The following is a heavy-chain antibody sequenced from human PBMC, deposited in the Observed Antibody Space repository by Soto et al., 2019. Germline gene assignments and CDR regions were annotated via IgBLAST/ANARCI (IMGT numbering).Heavy chain of an antibody. J-gene: IGHJ6*02. CDR1: GDNFKKNV. CDR2: TIPALGKT. D-gene: IGHD3-10*01. Sequence: ASVKVSCKTSGDNFKKNVFTWVRQAPGQGLEWMGGTIPALGKTHYIEKFQGRVTITVDDATRTVYMEVRDLTSEDTAIYYCARGPFRPSAMDIWGQGTTVTVSS. V-gene: IGHV1-69*10. CDR3: ARGPFRPSAMDI.